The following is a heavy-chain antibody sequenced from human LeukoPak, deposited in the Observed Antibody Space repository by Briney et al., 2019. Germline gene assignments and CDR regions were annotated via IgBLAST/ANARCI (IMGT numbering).Heavy chain of an antibody. CDR1: GFTFSNAW. D-gene: IGHD4-23*01. J-gene: IGHJ3*02. CDR3: TTDHLSTVGGFDI. V-gene: IGHV3-15*01. Sequence: GGSLRLSCAASGFTFSNAWMTWVRQAPGKGLEWVGRIKAKTAGGTTDYAAPVKDRFTISRDDSKNTLYVQMNSLKTEDTAVYYCTTDHLSTVGGFDIWGQGTMVTVSS. CDR2: IKAKTAGGTT.